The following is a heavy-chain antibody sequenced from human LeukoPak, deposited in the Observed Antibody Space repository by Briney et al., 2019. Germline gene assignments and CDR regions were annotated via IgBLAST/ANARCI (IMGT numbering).Heavy chain of an antibody. Sequence: HPGRSLRLSCTASGFTFGDYAMGWFRQAPGKGLEWVGFIRSKAYGGTTEYAASVKGRFTISRDDSKSIAYLQMNSLKTEDTAVYYCTRSGSYFYFDYWGQGTLVTVSS. J-gene: IGHJ4*02. CDR2: IRSKAYGGTT. D-gene: IGHD1-26*01. V-gene: IGHV3-49*03. CDR1: GFTFGDYA. CDR3: TRSGSYFYFDY.